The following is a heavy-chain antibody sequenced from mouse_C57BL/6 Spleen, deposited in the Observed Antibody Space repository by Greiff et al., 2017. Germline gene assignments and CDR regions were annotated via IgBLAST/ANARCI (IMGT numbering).Heavy chain of an antibody. D-gene: IGHD4-1*01. CDR2: IDPSDSYT. J-gene: IGHJ3*01. CDR1: GYTFTSYW. Sequence: VQLQQPGAELVMPGASVKLSCKASGYTFTSYWMHWVKQRPGQGLEWIGEIDPSDSYTNYNQKFKGKSTLTVDKSSSTAYMQLSSLTSEDSAVYYCAQITGKVAYWGQGTLVTVSA. CDR3: AQITGKVAY. V-gene: IGHV1-69*01.